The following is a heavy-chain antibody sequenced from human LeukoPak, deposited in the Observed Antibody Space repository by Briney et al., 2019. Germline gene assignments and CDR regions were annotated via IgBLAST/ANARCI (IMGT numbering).Heavy chain of an antibody. D-gene: IGHD3-16*01. CDR2: ISGDGTRT. CDR3: AKWPEGAMDYFDY. Sequence: GGSLRLSCAASGFSFSSYAMTWARQAPVKGLEWVSAISGDGTRTYYADSVKGRFTISRDNSKYTLYLEMSSLRVEDTAIYYCAKWPEGAMDYFDYWGQGTLVTVSS. CDR1: GFSFSSYA. J-gene: IGHJ4*02. V-gene: IGHV3-23*01.